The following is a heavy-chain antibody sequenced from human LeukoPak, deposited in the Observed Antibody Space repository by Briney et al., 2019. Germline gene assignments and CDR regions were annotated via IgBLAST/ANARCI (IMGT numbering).Heavy chain of an antibody. D-gene: IGHD3-16*01. CDR2: ISGDGTRT. CDR3: AKWPEGAMDYFDY. Sequence: GGSLRLSCAASGFSFSSYAMTWARQAPVKGLEWVSAISGDGTRTYYADSVKGRFTISRDNSKYTLYLEMSSLRVEDTAIYYCAKWPEGAMDYFDYWGQGTLVTVSS. CDR1: GFSFSSYA. J-gene: IGHJ4*02. V-gene: IGHV3-23*01.